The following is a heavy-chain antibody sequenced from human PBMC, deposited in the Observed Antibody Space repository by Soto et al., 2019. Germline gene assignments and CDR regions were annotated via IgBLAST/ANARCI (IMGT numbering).Heavy chain of an antibody. CDR2: INPRSGTT. CDR3: ARSLGETTSLFDY. V-gene: IGHV1-46*01. D-gene: IGHD1-26*01. J-gene: IGHJ4*02. CDR1: GYIFIHCF. Sequence: QVQLVQSGAEMKQPGASVKLSCQASGYIFIHCFMHWVRQAPEQGLEWMGGINPRSGTTTYAQKFQRRVTVTRDTSTSTVYMELSSLGSGDTAMYYCARSLGETTSLFDYWGQGSLVTVSA.